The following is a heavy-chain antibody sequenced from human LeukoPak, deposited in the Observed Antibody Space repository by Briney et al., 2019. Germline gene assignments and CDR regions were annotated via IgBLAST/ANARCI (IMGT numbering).Heavy chain of an antibody. D-gene: IGHD3-10*01. CDR2: IIPLLDMT. V-gene: IGHV1-69*04. CDR3: ARDSSGTQVWLFDY. Sequence: SVKVSCKASGGTFSNFAISWVGQAPGQGLEWMGRIIPLLDMTNYAQNFQGRVTITADKSTSTTYMELRSLRSEDTAMYYCARDSSGTQVWLFDYWGQGTLVTVSS. J-gene: IGHJ4*02. CDR1: GGTFSNFA.